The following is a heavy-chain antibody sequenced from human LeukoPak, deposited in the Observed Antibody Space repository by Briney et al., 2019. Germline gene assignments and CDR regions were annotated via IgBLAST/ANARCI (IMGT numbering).Heavy chain of an antibody. V-gene: IGHV3-48*03. CDR3: ARAPGPLHNYDILTGFSVWFDY. Sequence: GGSLRLSCAASGFTLTYYAMHWVRQAPGKGLEWVSAISGSGGSTYYADSVKGRFTISRDNAKNSLYLQMNSLRAEDTAVYYCARAPGPLHNYDILTGFSVWFDYWGQGTLVTVSS. J-gene: IGHJ4*02. CDR2: ISGSGGST. D-gene: IGHD3-9*01. CDR1: GFTLTYYA.